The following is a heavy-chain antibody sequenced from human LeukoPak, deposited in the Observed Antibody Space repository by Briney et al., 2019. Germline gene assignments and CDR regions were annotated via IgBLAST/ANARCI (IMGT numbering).Heavy chain of an antibody. J-gene: IGHJ4*02. Sequence: SETLSLTCTVSGGSISSYYWSWIRQPAGKGLEWIGRIYTSGSTNYNPSLKSRVTISVDTSKNQFSLKLSSVTAADTAVYYCARHRYSSRIFFLDYWGQGTLVTVSS. CDR1: GGSISSYY. CDR2: IYTSGST. D-gene: IGHD5-18*01. V-gene: IGHV4-4*07. CDR3: ARHRYSSRIFFLDY.